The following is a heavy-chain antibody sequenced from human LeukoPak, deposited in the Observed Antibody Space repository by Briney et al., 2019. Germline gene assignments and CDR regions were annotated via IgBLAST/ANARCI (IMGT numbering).Heavy chain of an antibody. CDR3: AREANNSAFDI. Sequence: GGSLRLSCAASGFTFSSYAMHWVRQAPGKGLEWVAVISYDGSNKYYADSVKGRFTISRDNSKNTLYLQMNSLRAEDTAVYYCAREANNSAFDIWGQGTMVTVSS. V-gene: IGHV3-30-3*01. CDR2: ISYDGSNK. D-gene: IGHD1-20*01. J-gene: IGHJ3*02. CDR1: GFTFSSYA.